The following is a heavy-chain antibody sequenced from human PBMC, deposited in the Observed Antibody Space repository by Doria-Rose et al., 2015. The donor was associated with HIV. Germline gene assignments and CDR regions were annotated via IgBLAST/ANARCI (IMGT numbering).Heavy chain of an antibody. J-gene: IGHJ4*02. V-gene: IGHV2-26*01. CDR3: ARIKSSRWYHKYYFDF. Sequence: QVTLKESGPVLVKPTETLTLTCTVSGVSLSSPGMGVSWIRQPPGKALEWPANIFSDDEGSYKTSLKSRLTISRDTSKRQVVLTMTDMDPVDTATYYCARIKSSRWYHKYYFDFWGQGTLVIVSA. CDR1: GVSLSSPGMG. D-gene: IGHD6-13*01. CDR2: IFSDDEG.